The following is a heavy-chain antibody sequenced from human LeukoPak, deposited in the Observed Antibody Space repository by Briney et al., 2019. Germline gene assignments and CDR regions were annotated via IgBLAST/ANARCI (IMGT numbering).Heavy chain of an antibody. CDR1: GFTVSSNY. CDR3: ARDLPGPGHI. Sequence: GGSLRLSCAASGFTVSSNYVSSVRQAPGKGLEWVSVIYSGGSTYYADSVKGRFTISRDNSKNTLYLQMNSLRAEDTAVYYCARDLPGPGHIWGQRTMVTVSS. CDR2: IYSGGST. J-gene: IGHJ3*02. V-gene: IGHV3-53*01.